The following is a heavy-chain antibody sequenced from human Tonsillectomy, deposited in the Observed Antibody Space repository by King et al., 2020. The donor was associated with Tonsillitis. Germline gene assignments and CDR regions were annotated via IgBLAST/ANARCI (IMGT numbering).Heavy chain of an antibody. D-gene: IGHD3-3*01. J-gene: IGHJ3*02. CDR2: IYTSGST. CDR3: AREPARITIFGVVSRTDAFDI. CDR1: GGSISSGSYY. Sequence: VQLQESGPGLVKPSQTLSLTCTVSGGSISSGSYYWSWIRQPAGKGLEWIGRIYTSGSTNYNPSLKSRVTMSVDTSKNQFSLKRSSVTAAATAVYYCAREPARITIFGVVSRTDAFDIWGQGTMVTVSS. V-gene: IGHV4-61*02.